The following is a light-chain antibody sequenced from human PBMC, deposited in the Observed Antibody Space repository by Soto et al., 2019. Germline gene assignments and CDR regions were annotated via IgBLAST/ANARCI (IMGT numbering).Light chain of an antibody. V-gene: IGLV2-14*01. CDR3: SSYSSSSTHVL. CDR1: ISDVGGYNY. Sequence: QSVLTQPASVSGSPGQSITFSCTGTISDVGGYNYVSWYQQHPGKAPKLIIYEVTDRPSGISNRFSGSKSGNTASLTISGLQAEDEAEYYCSSYSSSSTHVLFGGGTKLTVL. J-gene: IGLJ3*02. CDR2: EVT.